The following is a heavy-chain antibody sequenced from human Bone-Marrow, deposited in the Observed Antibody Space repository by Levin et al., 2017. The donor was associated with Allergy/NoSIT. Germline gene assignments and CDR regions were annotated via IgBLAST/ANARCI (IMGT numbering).Heavy chain of an antibody. Sequence: GGSLRLSCAASRFTFSSYAMSWVRQAPGKGLEWVSTISGSGSSTHYADSVKGRFTISRDNSKNTLYLQMNSLRAEDTAVYYCAKQYGDSYYYHYYMDGWGKGTTVTVSS. CDR2: ISGSGSST. V-gene: IGHV3-23*01. CDR1: RFTFSSYA. CDR3: AKQYGDSYYYHYYMDG. J-gene: IGHJ6*03. D-gene: IGHD4-17*01.